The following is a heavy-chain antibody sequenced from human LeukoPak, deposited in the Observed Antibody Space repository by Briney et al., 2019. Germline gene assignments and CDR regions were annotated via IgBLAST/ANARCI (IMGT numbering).Heavy chain of an antibody. J-gene: IGHJ4*02. CDR1: GFTFKYYA. Sequence: GGSLRLSCAASGFTFKYYAMTWVRQAPGKGLEWVAAIDGSGDDTYYAESVKGRFTISRDNSKNTLYLQMNSLRAEDTAVYYCARVMGRYCSSTSCYVDYWGQGTLVTVSS. D-gene: IGHD2-2*01. CDR2: IDGSGDDT. V-gene: IGHV3-23*01. CDR3: ARVMGRYCSSTSCYVDY.